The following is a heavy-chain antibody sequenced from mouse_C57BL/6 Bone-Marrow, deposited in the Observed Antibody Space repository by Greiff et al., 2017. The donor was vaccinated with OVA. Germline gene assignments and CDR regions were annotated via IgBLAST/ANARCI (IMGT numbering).Heavy chain of an antibody. CDR3: ARDGYYGFAY. J-gene: IGHJ3*01. CDR1: GYTFTSYG. CDR2: IYPRSGNT. V-gene: IGHV1-81*01. Sequence: VMLVESGAELARPGASVKLSCKASGYTFTSYGISWVKQRTGQGLEWIGEIYPRSGNTYYNEKFKGKATLTVDKSSSTAYMELRSLTSEDSAVYFCARDGYYGFAYWGQGTLVTVSA. D-gene: IGHD2-3*01.